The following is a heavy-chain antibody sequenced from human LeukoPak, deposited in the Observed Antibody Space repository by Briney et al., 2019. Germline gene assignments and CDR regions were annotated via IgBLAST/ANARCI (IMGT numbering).Heavy chain of an antibody. V-gene: IGHV4-59*01. CDR1: GGSISSYY. Sequence: SETLSLTCTVSGGSISSYYWSWIRQPPGKGLEWIGYIYYSGSTNYNPSLESRVTISVDTSKNQFSLKLSSVTAADTAVYYCARANFLYCSCSTCLFDYWGQGTLVTVSS. J-gene: IGHJ4*02. CDR3: ARANFLYCSCSTCLFDY. D-gene: IGHD2-2*01. CDR2: IYYSGST.